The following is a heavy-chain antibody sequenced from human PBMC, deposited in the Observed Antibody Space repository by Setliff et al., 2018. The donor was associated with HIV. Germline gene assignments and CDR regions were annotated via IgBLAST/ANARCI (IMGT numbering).Heavy chain of an antibody. CDR1: GYTFTGYY. D-gene: IGHD1-26*01. J-gene: IGHJ6*02. V-gene: IGHV1-2*04. CDR2: INPNTGDT. CDR3: ARKRVGFDGIDV. Sequence: GASVKVSCKASGYTFTGYYMHWVRQAPGQGLEWVGWINPNTGDTSYAENLQGWVTLTRDTSISTAYLEVRSDDTAVYYCARKRVGFDGIDVWGQGTTVTVSS.